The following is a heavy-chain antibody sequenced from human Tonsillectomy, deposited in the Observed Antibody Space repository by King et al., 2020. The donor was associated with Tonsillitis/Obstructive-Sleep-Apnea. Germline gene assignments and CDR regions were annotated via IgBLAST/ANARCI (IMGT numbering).Heavy chain of an antibody. D-gene: IGHD2-21*01. CDR2: ISSSSSYI. J-gene: IGHJ5*02. CDR1: GFTFSSYS. V-gene: IGHV3-21*01. Sequence: VQLVESGGGLVKPGGSLRLSCAASGFTFSSYSMNWVRQAPGKGLEWVSSISSSSSYIYYADSVKGRFTISRDNAKNSLYLQMNSLRAEDTAVYYCARDRLGPAYCGGDCLGNWFDPWGQGTLVTVSS. CDR3: ARDRLGPAYCGGDCLGNWFDP.